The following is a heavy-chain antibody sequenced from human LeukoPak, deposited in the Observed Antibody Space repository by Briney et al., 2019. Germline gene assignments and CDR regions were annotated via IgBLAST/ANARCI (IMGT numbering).Heavy chain of an antibody. J-gene: IGHJ5*02. CDR3: ARMVVTAIRSWFDP. V-gene: IGHV1-18*01. Sequence: ASVKLSCKASGYTFTSYGISWVRQAPGQGLEWMGWISAYNGNTNYAQKLQGRVTMTTDTSTSTAYMELRSLRSDDTAVYYCARMVVTAIRSWFDPWGQGTLVTVSS. D-gene: IGHD2-21*02. CDR1: GYTFTSYG. CDR2: ISAYNGNT.